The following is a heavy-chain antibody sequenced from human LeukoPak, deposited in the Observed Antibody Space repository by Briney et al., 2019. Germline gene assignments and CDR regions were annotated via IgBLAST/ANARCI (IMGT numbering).Heavy chain of an antibody. CDR2: IRNKAYGGTT. J-gene: IGHJ4*02. CDR1: GFTFGDYA. CDR3: TGGRDYDILTGYPTPSY. D-gene: IGHD3-9*01. V-gene: IGHV3-49*04. Sequence: GRSLRLSCTASGFTFGDYAMSWVRQAPGKGLEWVGFIRNKAYGGTTEYAASVKGRFTISRDDSKSIAYLQMNSLKTEDTAVYYCTGGRDYDILTGYPTPSYWGQGTLVTVSS.